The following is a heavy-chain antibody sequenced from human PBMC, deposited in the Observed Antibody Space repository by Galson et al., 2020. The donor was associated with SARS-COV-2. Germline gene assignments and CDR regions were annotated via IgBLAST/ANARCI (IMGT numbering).Heavy chain of an antibody. CDR3: ARAYNGGYYYGMDV. Sequence: PGGSLRLSCVASGFTFRSYAMNWVRQAPGKGLEWVSVFSGSGGVAYYADSVKGRFTVSRDDSKNTLYLQMNSLRAEDTAVYYCARAYNGGYYYGMDVWGQGTTVTVSS. J-gene: IGHJ6*02. CDR2: FSGSGGVA. D-gene: IGHD1-1*01. V-gene: IGHV3-23*01. CDR1: GFTFRSYA.